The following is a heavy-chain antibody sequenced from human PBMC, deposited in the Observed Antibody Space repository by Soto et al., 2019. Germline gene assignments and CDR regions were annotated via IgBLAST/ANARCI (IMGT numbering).Heavy chain of an antibody. Sequence: QVQLVQSGAEVKKPGASVKVSRKASGHTFAKYGITWVRQAPGQGFEWMGWISAYNGNTKYAQKFQGRVTMTTDTSTTIAYMELRSLISDDTAVYYCARSGGGNYWGNWFDPWGQGTLVTVSS. CDR2: ISAYNGNT. CDR1: GHTFAKYG. V-gene: IGHV1-18*01. J-gene: IGHJ5*02. D-gene: IGHD7-27*01. CDR3: ARSGGGNYWGNWFDP.